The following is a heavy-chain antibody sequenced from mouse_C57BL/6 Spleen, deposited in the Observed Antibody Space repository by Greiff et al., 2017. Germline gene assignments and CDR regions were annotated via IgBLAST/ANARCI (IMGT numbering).Heavy chain of an antibody. V-gene: IGHV1-69*01. CDR3: ARRKITTGSAWYFDV. D-gene: IGHD1-1*01. CDR2: IDPSDSYT. Sequence: VQLQQPGAELVMPGASVKLSCKASGYTFPSYWLHWVKQRPGQGLEWIGEIDPSDSYTNYNQKFKGKSTLTVDKSSSTAYMQLSSLTSEDSAVYYCARRKITTGSAWYFDVWGTGTTVTVSS. J-gene: IGHJ1*03. CDR1: GYTFPSYW.